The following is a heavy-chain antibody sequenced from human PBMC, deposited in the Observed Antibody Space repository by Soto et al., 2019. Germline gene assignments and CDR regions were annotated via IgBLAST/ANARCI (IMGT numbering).Heavy chain of an antibody. J-gene: IGHJ6*02. Sequence: LSLTCTVSGGSISSYYWSWIRQPPGKGLEWIGYIYYSGSTNYNPSLKSRVTISVDTSKNQFSLKLSSVTAADTAVYYCARNPYYYDSSGYQTPMDVWGQGTTVTVSS. D-gene: IGHD3-22*01. CDR3: ARNPYYYDSSGYQTPMDV. CDR1: GGSISSYY. CDR2: IYYSGST. V-gene: IGHV4-59*01.